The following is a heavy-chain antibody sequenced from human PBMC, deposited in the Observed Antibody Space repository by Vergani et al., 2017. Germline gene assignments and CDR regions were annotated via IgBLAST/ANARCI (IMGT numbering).Heavy chain of an antibody. CDR3: AGHYYDSSGYYYYGMDV. D-gene: IGHD3-22*01. CDR2: IYTSGST. Sequence: QVQLQESGPGLVKPSQTLSLTCTVSGGSISSGSYYWSWLRQPAGKGLEWIGRIYTSGSTNYNPSLKSRVTISVDTSKNQFSLKLSSVTAADTAVYYCAGHYYDSSGYYYYGMDVWGQGTTVTVSS. V-gene: IGHV4-61*02. J-gene: IGHJ6*02. CDR1: GGSISSGSYY.